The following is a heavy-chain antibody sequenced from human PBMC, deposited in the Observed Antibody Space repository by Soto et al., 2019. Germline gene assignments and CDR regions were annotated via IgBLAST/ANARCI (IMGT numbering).Heavy chain of an antibody. CDR1: GFTFSSYG. V-gene: IGHV3-30*18. CDR2: ISYDGSNK. CDR3: AKSYRVYCSSTSCYPYYYYGMDV. Sequence: GSLRLSWAASGFTFSSYGMHWVRQAPGKGLEWVAVISYDGSNKYYADSVKGRFTISRDNSKNTLYLQMNSLRAEDTAVYYCAKSYRVYCSSTSCYPYYYYGMDVWGQGTTVTVSS. D-gene: IGHD2-2*01. J-gene: IGHJ6*02.